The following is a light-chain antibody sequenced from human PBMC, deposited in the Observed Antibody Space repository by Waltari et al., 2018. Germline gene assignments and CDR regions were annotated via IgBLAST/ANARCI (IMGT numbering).Light chain of an antibody. J-gene: IGKJ2*01. Sequence: DIQVTQSPSTLSASVGDRVTITCRASHTISSGLAWYQQKPGKAPKLLIYKASFLESGVPSRFSGSGSGTEFTLTISSLQPDDFATYYCQVFETFGQVTKLEIK. V-gene: IGKV1-5*03. CDR1: HTISSG. CDR2: KAS. CDR3: QVFET.